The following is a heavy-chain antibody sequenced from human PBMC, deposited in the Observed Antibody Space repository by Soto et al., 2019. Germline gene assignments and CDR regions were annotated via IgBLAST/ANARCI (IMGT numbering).Heavy chain of an antibody. V-gene: IGHV1-8*01. CDR3: ARRAETNGWNGFGADKYYFDF. Sequence: ASVKVSCKASGYTFTSYDIYWVRQATGQGLEWMWLMNPSTGNSGYAQKFQGRVTMTSDTSISTAHMELSSLRSEDTAVYYCARRAETNGWNGFGADKYYFDFWGQGTLVTVSS. CDR1: GYTFTSYD. D-gene: IGHD1-1*01. CDR2: MNPSTGNS. J-gene: IGHJ4*02.